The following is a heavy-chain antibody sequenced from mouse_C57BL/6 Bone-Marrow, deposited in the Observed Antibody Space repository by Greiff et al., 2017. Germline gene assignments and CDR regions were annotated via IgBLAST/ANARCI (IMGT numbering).Heavy chain of an antibody. D-gene: IGHD2-3*01. CDR3: ARHRWLLSMDY. CDR1: GFTFSDYY. Sequence: EVHLVESGGGLVQPGGSLKLSCAASGFTFSDYYMYWVRQTPEKRLEWVAYIINGGGSTYYPDTVKGRFTISRDNAKNTLYLQMSRLKSEDTAMYYCARHRWLLSMDYWGQGTSVTVSS. J-gene: IGHJ4*01. V-gene: IGHV5-12*01. CDR2: IINGGGST.